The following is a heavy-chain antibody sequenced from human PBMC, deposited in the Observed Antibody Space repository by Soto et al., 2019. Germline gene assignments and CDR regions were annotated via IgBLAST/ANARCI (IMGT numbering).Heavy chain of an antibody. D-gene: IGHD6-13*01. Sequence: SVRVSWIPSGYTFTGYYMHLWREAPGQGLEWMGWINPNSGGTNYAQKFQGWVTMTRDTSISTAYMELSRLRSDDTAVYYCARGGSPITQQLPYYYYGMDVWGQGTTVTVSS. CDR2: INPNSGGT. V-gene: IGHV1-2*04. J-gene: IGHJ6*02. CDR3: ARGGSPITQQLPYYYYGMDV. CDR1: GYTFTGYY.